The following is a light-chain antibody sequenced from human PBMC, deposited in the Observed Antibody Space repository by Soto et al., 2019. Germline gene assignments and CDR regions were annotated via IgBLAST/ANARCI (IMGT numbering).Light chain of an antibody. J-gene: IGLJ1*01. CDR1: TSDVGTYNL. V-gene: IGLV2-23*02. CDR2: EVT. Sequence: QSALTQPVSVSGSPGQSITISCTGTTSDVGTYNLVSWYQHHPGKAPQLIIFEVTKRPSGVSDRFSGSKSGNTASLTISGLLGEDEADYYCCSFAGRSPPTSVFGTGTKVTVL. CDR3: CSFAGRSPPTSV.